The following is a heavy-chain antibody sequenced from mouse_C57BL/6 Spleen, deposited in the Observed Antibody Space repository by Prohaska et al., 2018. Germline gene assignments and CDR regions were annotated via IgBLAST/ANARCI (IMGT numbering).Heavy chain of an antibody. V-gene: IGHV1-26*01. D-gene: IGHD1-1*01. Sequence: HGKSLEWIGDINPNNGGTSYNQKFKGKATLTVDKSSSTAYMALRSLTSEDSTVYSCARSVYYGYYFDYWGQGTTLTVSA. CDR2: INPNNGGT. J-gene: IGHJ2*01. CDR3: ARSVYYGYYFDY.